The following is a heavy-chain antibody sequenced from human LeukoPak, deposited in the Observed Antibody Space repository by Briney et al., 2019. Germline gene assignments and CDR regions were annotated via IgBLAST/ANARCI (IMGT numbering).Heavy chain of an antibody. V-gene: IGHV4-39*07. CDR2: IYYSGSA. CDR3: VGSGMSGVNFDL. Sequence: SETLSLTCTVSGGSINSISYFWGWIRQPPGKGLEWIGSIYYSGSAYYNPSLKSRVTISVDTSKNQFSLKLSSVTAADTAVYFCVGSGMSGVNFDLWGQGTLVTVSS. D-gene: IGHD3-10*01. CDR1: GGSINSISYF. J-gene: IGHJ4*02.